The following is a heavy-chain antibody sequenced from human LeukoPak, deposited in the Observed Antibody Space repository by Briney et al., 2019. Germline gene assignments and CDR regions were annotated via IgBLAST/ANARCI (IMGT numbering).Heavy chain of an antibody. CDR2: IYYTGST. V-gene: IGHV4-39*07. CDR1: GGSISSFDYY. CDR3: ASTSTFDYGDYAGDYYYYGMDV. J-gene: IGHJ6*02. Sequence: SETLSLTCTVSGGSISSFDYYWGWIRQPPGKGLEWIGNIYYTGSTYYNPSLKSRLIISVDTSKNQFSLRLSSVTAADTAVYYCASTSTFDYGDYAGDYYYYGMDVWGQGTTVTVSS. D-gene: IGHD4-17*01.